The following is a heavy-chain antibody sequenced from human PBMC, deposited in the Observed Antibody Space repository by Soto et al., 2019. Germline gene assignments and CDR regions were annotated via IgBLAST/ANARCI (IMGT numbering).Heavy chain of an antibody. D-gene: IGHD3-16*01. Sequence: ETLSLTCSVSGDSVTDYYWNWVRQPPGKGLEWLGYFYYSGSTNYHPSLESRASISVDTSKNQFSLKLTSVTAADTAVYYCIRGGVAAPPHFEFWGPGILVTVSS. CDR1: GDSVTDYY. CDR2: FYYSGST. CDR3: IRGGVAAPPHFEF. V-gene: IGHV4-59*02. J-gene: IGHJ4*02.